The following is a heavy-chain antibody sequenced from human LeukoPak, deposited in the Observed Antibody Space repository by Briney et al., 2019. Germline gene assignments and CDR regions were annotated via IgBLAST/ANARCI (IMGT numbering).Heavy chain of an antibody. J-gene: IGHJ4*02. Sequence: SETLSLTCTVSGGSISSYYWSWIRQPAGKGLEWIGYIYYSGSTNYNPSLKSRVTISVDTSKNQFSLKLSSVTAADTAVYYCARVRNGIAVAADYWGQGTLVTVSS. V-gene: IGHV4-59*01. D-gene: IGHD6-19*01. CDR3: ARVRNGIAVAADY. CDR2: IYYSGST. CDR1: GGSISSYY.